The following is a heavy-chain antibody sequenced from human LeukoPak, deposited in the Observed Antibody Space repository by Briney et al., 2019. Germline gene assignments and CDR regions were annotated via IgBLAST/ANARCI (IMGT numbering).Heavy chain of an antibody. J-gene: IGHJ3*02. CDR3: ARDVEICSSTSCYRDSPGGIRRHNAFDI. CDR1: GGSISSYY. Sequence: PSETLSLTCTVSGGSISSYYWSWIRQPAGKGLEWIGRIYTSGSTNYNPSLKSRVTMSVDTSKNQFSLKLSSVTAADTAVYYCARDVEICSSTSCYRDSPGGIRRHNAFDIWGQGTMVTVSS. CDR2: IYTSGST. D-gene: IGHD2-2*02. V-gene: IGHV4-4*07.